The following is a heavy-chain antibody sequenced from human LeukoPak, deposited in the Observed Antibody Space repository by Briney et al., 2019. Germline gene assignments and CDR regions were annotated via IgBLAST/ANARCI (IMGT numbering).Heavy chain of an antibody. CDR1: GYTFTGYY. V-gene: IGHV1-2*02. J-gene: IGHJ5*02. D-gene: IGHD3-10*01. Sequence: GALVKVSCKASGYTFTGYYMHWVRQAPGQGLEWMGWINPNSGGTNYAQKFQGRVTMTRDTSISTAYMELSRLRSDDTAVYYCARAVRGVRGYNWFDPWGQGTLVTVSS. CDR2: INPNSGGT. CDR3: ARAVRGVRGYNWFDP.